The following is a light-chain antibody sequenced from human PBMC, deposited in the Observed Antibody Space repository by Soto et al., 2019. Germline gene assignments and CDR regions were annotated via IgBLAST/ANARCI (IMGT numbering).Light chain of an antibody. J-gene: IGLJ2*01. V-gene: IGLV2-14*01. CDR2: DVS. Sequence: QSALTQPASVSGSPGQSITISCTGTSSDVGGYKYVSWYQQHPGKAPKLMIYDVSNRPSGVSNRFSGSKSGNTASLTISGLQAEDEADYYCSSYTSSITLVFGGGTNVTVL. CDR1: SSDVGGYKY. CDR3: SSYTSSITLV.